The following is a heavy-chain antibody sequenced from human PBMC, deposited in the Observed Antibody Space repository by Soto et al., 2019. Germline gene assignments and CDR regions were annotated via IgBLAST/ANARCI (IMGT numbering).Heavy chain of an antibody. D-gene: IGHD1-26*01. J-gene: IGHJ4*02. V-gene: IGHV1-18*01. CDR2: IGASNTDT. CDR3: ARSPRLWERLQRPYYFDS. CDR1: GYTFSNYG. Sequence: ASVKVSCKASGYTFSNYGISWVRQAPGQGLEWVGWIGASNTDTNYIEELQGRVTMTTDTSTNTAYMELGSLTSDDTAVYYCARSPRLWERLQRPYYFDSCGEGTLVTVS.